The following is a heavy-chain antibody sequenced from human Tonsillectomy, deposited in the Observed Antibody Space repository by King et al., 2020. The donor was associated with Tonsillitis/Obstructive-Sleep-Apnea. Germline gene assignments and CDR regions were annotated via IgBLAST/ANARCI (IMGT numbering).Heavy chain of an antibody. V-gene: IGHV2-5*01. CDR2: IYWYDDK. Sequence: FTLKESGPTLVKPPQTLTLTCTFSGFSLSTNAVDVGWIRQPPGKALEWLALIYWYDDKRYSPSLKSRLNITKDTSKKQVVLTMTSMDPVDTATYHCARREYGDYYFDYWGQGTLVTVSS. CDR3: ARREYGDYYFDY. D-gene: IGHD4-17*01. J-gene: IGHJ4*02. CDR1: GFSLSTNAVD.